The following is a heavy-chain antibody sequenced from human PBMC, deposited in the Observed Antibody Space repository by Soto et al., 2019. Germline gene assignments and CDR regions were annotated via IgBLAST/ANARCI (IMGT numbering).Heavy chain of an antibody. CDR3: AKSRVFIGAIVTLLDS. CDR2: ISNNGDTA. Sequence: PGGSLRLSCATAGFTFSAYAMVWVRQAAEKGLEWVASISNNGDTAYYADSVKGRFTISRGNSENTLYLQMNGLRADDTALYFCAKSRVFIGAIVTLLDSWGQGTRVTVS. CDR1: GFTFSAYA. J-gene: IGHJ4*02. V-gene: IGHV3-23*01. D-gene: IGHD3-16*02.